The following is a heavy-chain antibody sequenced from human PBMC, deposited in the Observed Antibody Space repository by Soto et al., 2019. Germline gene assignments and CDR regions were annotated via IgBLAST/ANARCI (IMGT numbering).Heavy chain of an antibody. V-gene: IGHV3-33*01. D-gene: IGHD2-2*01. Sequence: QVQLVESGGGVVQPGRSLRLSCAASGFTFSSYGMHWVRQAPGKGLEWVAVIWYDGSNKYYADSVKGRFTISRDNSKNTLYLQMNSLRAEETAVYYCAREGILVVPAAENYYFDYWGQGTLVTVSS. CDR1: GFTFSSYG. J-gene: IGHJ4*02. CDR3: AREGILVVPAAENYYFDY. CDR2: IWYDGSNK.